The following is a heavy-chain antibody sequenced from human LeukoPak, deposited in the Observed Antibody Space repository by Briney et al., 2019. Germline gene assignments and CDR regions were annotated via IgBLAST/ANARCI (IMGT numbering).Heavy chain of an antibody. CDR1: GFTFDDYA. J-gene: IGHJ4*02. CDR3: AKGDYYDSSGYYWGAFDY. CDR2: ISWNSGSI. Sequence: GRSLRLSCAASGFTFDDYAMHWVRQAPGKGLEWVSGISWNSGSIGYADSVKGRFTTSRDNSKNTLYLQMNSLRAEDTAVYYCAKGDYYDSSGYYWGAFDYWGQGTLVTVSS. D-gene: IGHD3-22*01. V-gene: IGHV3-9*01.